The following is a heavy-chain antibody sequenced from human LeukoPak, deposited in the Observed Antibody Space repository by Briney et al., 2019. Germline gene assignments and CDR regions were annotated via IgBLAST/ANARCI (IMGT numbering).Heavy chain of an antibody. CDR3: ARSLPTDSSDDGAFDI. V-gene: IGHV1-69*01. Sequence: SVKVSCKASGGTFSSYAISWVRQAPGQGLEWMGGIIPIFGTANYAQKFQGRVTITADESTSTAYMELSSLRSEDTAVYYCARSLPTDSSDDGAFDIWGQGTMVTVSS. J-gene: IGHJ3*02. D-gene: IGHD6-25*01. CDR2: IIPIFGTA. CDR1: GGTFSSYA.